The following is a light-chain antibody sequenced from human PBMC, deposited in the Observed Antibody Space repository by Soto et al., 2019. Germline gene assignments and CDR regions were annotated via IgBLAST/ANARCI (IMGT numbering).Light chain of an antibody. J-gene: IGLJ2*01. CDR3: SSYTSSDTLV. V-gene: IGLV2-14*02. CDR2: EGS. CDR1: SPNVGVYKL. Sequence: QSPLTQPASVSGSPGQSITISCTGTSPNVGVYKLVSWYQQHPGKAPKLIIYEGSKRPSGVSNRFSGSKSGNAASLTISGLQAEDEADYHCSSYTSSDTLVFGAGTKVTVL.